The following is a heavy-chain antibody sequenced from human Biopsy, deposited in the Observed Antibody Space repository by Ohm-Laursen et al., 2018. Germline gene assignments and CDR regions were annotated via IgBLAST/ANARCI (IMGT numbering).Heavy chain of an antibody. CDR3: ATKLTGYFHH. CDR2: NIPILGTG. V-gene: IGHV1-69*06. D-gene: IGHD3-9*01. J-gene: IGHJ1*01. Sequence: SVKVSCKVPEGTFSNYGVNWGRQAPGQGLEWLGGNIPILGTGNYAQKFQDRVTVAADTSTSTATMELRSLRSDDTAVYYCATKLTGYFHHWGQGTLVIVSS. CDR1: EGTFSNYG.